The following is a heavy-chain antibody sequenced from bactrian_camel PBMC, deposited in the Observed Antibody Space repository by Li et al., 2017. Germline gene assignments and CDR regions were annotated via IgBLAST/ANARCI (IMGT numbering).Heavy chain of an antibody. D-gene: IGHD6*01. CDR3: VACKSYGRGYRYDYEY. V-gene: IGHV3S1*01. CDR1: GYTYNRYC. CDR2: IDTDGST. J-gene: IGHJ4*01. Sequence: HGQLVESGGGSVEAGGSLTLTCVASGYTYNRYCMGWFRLAPGKEREGVAIIDTDGSTFYADSVAGRFTISQDNAKTTLYLQMNSLKTEDTAVYYCVACKSYGRGYRYDYEYWGQGTQVTVS.